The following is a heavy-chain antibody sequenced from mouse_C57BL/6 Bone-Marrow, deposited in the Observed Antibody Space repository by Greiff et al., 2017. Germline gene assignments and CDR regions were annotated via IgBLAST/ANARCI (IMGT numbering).Heavy chain of an antibody. CDR2: IYPRSGNT. D-gene: IGHD3-2*01. Sequence: QVQLQQSGAELARPGASVKLSCKASGYTFTSYGISWVKQRTGQGLEWIGEIYPRSGNTYYNEKFKGKATLTADKSSSTAYMELRSLTSEDSAVYFCAIPTAHWGQGTTLTVSS. CDR3: AIPTAH. V-gene: IGHV1-81*01. CDR1: GYTFTSYG. J-gene: IGHJ2*01.